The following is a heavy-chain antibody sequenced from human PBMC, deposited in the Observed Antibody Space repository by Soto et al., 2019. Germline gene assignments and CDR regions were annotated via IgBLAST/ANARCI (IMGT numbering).Heavy chain of an antibody. CDR3: ARTVHYDFWSGYYDH. J-gene: IGHJ4*02. CDR1: GFTFSSYG. Sequence: GGSLRLSCAASGFTFSSYGMHWVRQAPGKGLEWVAVIWYDGSNKYYADSVKGRFTISRDNSKNTLYLQMNSLRAEDTAVYYCARTVHYDFWSGYYDHWGQGPLVTVSS. D-gene: IGHD3-3*01. CDR2: IWYDGSNK. V-gene: IGHV3-33*01.